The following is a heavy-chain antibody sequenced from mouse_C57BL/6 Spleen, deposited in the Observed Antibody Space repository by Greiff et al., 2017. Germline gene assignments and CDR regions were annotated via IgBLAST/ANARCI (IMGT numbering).Heavy chain of an antibody. V-gene: IGHV1-69*01. D-gene: IGHD2-1*01. CDR3: ARLADYYCNDAMDY. CDR2: IDPSDSYT. CDR1: GYTFTSYW. J-gene: IGHJ4*01. Sequence: QVQLQQPGAELVMPGASVKLSCKASGYTFTSYWMHWVKQRPGQGLEWIGEIDPSDSYTNYNQKFKGKSTLTVDKSSSTAYMQLSSLTSEDTAVYYCARLADYYCNDAMDYWGQGTSVTVSS.